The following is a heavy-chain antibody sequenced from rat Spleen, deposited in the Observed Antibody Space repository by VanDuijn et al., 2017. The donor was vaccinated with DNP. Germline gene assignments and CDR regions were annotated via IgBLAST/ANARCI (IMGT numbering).Heavy chain of an antibody. D-gene: IGHD1-6*01. CDR1: GFTFSNYY. V-gene: IGHV5-25*01. CDR2: VSTSDSRT. J-gene: IGHJ1*01. CDR3: ARHEHTTDYYYWYFDF. Sequence: EVQLVESGGGLVQPGRSLTLSCAASGFTFSNYYMAWVRQAPKKGLEWVATVSTSDSRTYYPDSVKGRFTISRDNAQSSLYLQMNSLKSEDTATYYCARHEHTTDYYYWYFDFWGPGTMVTVSS.